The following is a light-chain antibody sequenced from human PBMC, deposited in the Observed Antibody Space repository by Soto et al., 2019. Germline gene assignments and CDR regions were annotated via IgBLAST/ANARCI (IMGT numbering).Light chain of an antibody. CDR1: QRIYTH. J-gene: IGKJ1*01. V-gene: IGKV3-15*01. CDR3: QQNNIGPKT. Sequence: IVVTPSPATLSVSRGGRGPLPCLTSQRIYTHLAWYQQKPGQAPRLLIYGASTRATGIPARFSGSGFGTEFTLTISSLQSEDVAVYYCQQNNIGPKTFGQGTKVDIK. CDR2: GAS.